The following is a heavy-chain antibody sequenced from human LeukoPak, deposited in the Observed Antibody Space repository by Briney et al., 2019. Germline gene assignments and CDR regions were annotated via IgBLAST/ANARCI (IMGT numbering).Heavy chain of an antibody. J-gene: IGHJ4*02. D-gene: IGHD4/OR15-4a*01. CDR2: ISAYNYRT. CDR1: GYTFTEYY. V-gene: IGHV1-18*01. CDR3: AEGGAMVPTIDY. Sequence: AASVKVSCKASGYTFTEYYVTWVRQAPGQGLEWVGWISAYNYRTNYAQKFQGRVTMTIDTSTTTTYMDLSSLTSDDTAVYYCAEGGAMVPTIDYWGQGTLVTVSS.